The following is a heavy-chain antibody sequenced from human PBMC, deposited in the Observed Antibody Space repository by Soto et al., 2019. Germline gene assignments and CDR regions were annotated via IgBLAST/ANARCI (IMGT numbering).Heavy chain of an antibody. V-gene: IGHV3-30*18. Sequence: GGSLRLSCAASGFTFSSYGMHWVRQAPGKGLEWVAVISYDGSNKYYADSVKGRFTISRDNSKNTLYLQMNSLRDEDTAVYYCAKSYYDILTGLVYYYGMDVWGQGTTVTVSS. CDR1: GFTFSSYG. CDR3: AKSYYDILTGLVYYYGMDV. D-gene: IGHD3-9*01. CDR2: ISYDGSNK. J-gene: IGHJ6*02.